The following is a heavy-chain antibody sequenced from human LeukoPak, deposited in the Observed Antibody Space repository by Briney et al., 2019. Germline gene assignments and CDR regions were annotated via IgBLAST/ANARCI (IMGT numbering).Heavy chain of an antibody. J-gene: IGHJ6*03. D-gene: IGHD2-21*02. CDR2: IRNKANSYAT. V-gene: IGHV3-73*01. CDR1: GFTFSGSA. CDR3: TKDRFVTGLGYHYYIDV. Sequence: PWESLSLSCAASGFTFSGSAMHWIRQASGKGLEWIGRIRNKANSYATSYAESVTGRFTTSTDDSKNTAHLQMNGPKTEDTAVYYCTKDRFVTGLGYHYYIDVGGKGTTVTVPS.